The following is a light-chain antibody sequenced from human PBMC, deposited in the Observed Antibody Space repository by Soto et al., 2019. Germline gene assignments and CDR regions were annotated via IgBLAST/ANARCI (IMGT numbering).Light chain of an antibody. CDR2: EVS. Sequence: QSALTQPPSASGSPGQSVTISCTGTSSDVGGYNYVSWYQQHPGKAPKLMIYEVSKRPSGVTDRFSGSKSGNTASLTVSGLHAEDEADYYCSSYAGSNNLGVFGTGTKLTVL. CDR1: SSDVGGYNY. CDR3: SSYAGSNNLGV. V-gene: IGLV2-8*01. J-gene: IGLJ1*01.